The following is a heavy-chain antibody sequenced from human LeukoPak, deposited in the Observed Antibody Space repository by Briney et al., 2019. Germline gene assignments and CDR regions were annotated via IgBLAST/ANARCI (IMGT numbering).Heavy chain of an antibody. Sequence: GESLKISCKGSGYSFTSYWIGWVRQMPGKGLEWMGIIYPGDSDTRYSPSFQGQVTISADKSISTAYLQWSSLKASDTAMYYCARQTAYSSGRRPRPFDIWGQGTMVTVSS. CDR3: ARQTAYSSGRRPRPFDI. V-gene: IGHV5-51*01. J-gene: IGHJ3*02. CDR1: GYSFTSYW. D-gene: IGHD6-19*01. CDR2: IYPGDSDT.